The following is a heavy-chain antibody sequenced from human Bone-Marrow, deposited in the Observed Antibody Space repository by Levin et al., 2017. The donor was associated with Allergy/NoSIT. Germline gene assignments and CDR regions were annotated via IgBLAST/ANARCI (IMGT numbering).Heavy chain of an antibody. CDR2: ISYDGTNK. D-gene: IGHD3-22*01. CDR1: GFTFSSNG. J-gene: IGHJ4*02. V-gene: IGHV3-30*18. CDR3: AKDRPGLSGYYDPNGYYYEFDY. Sequence: GGSLRLSCAASGFTFSSNGMHWVRQAPGKGLEWLAVISYDGTNKYYTDSVKGRFTISRDNSKNTLSLQMNSLRVEDTALYYCAKDRPGLSGYYDPNGYYYEFDYWGQGALVTVSS.